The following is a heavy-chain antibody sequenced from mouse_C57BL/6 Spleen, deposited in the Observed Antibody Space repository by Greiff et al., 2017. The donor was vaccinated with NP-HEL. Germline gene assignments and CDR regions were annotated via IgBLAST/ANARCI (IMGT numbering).Heavy chain of an antibody. J-gene: IGHJ1*03. CDR1: GFTFSSYA. CDR2: ISSGGDYI. CDR3: TRDPPYYYGSSYWYFDV. Sequence: EVQVVESGEGLVKPGGSLKLSCAASGFTFSSYAMSWVRQTPEKRLEWVAYISSGGDYIYYADTVKGRFTISRDNARNTLYLQMSSLKSEDTAMYYCTRDPPYYYGSSYWYFDVWGTGTTVTVSS. D-gene: IGHD1-1*01. V-gene: IGHV5-9-1*02.